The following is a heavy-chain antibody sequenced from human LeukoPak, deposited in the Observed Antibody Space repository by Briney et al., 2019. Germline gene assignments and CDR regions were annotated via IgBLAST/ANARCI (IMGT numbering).Heavy chain of an antibody. CDR2: FFYSGST. J-gene: IGHJ4*02. Sequence: SETLSLTCTVSGGSISSSSYYWGWIRQPPGKGLECIGYFFYSGSTNYNPSLESRVTISVGASKNQFSLKLSSVTAADTAVYYCARRKYTSGQIDFWGQGTLVTVSS. CDR3: ARRKYTSGQIDF. CDR1: GGSISSSSYY. D-gene: IGHD3-22*01. V-gene: IGHV4-61*05.